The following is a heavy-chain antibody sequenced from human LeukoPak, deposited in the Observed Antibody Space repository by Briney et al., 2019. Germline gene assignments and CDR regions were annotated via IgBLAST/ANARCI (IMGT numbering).Heavy chain of an antibody. J-gene: IGHJ6*03. Sequence: SETLSLTCAVSGYSISSGYYWGWIRQPPGKGLEWIGSIYHSGSTYYNPSLKSRVTISVDTSKNQFSLKLSSVTAADMAVYYCARYSSNWGGHYMDVWGKGTTVTVSS. V-gene: IGHV4-38-2*01. CDR1: GYSISSGYY. CDR2: IYHSGST. CDR3: ARYSSNWGGHYMDV. D-gene: IGHD7-27*01.